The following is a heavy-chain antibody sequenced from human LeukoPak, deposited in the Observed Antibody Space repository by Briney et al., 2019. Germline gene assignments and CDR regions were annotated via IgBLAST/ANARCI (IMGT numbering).Heavy chain of an antibody. V-gene: IGHV3-48*04. D-gene: IGHD1-26*01. CDR3: ARKAQTGSHSGPFDI. CDR2: ISTDSLTI. J-gene: IGHJ3*02. Sequence: GGSLRLSCAASGFTFSSHAMNWVRQAPGKGLEWISSISTDSLTIKYADFVSGQFTISRDNAEHLLFLQMNGLRAEDTAVYYCARKAQTGSHSGPFDIWGQGTLVTVSS. CDR1: GFTFSSHA.